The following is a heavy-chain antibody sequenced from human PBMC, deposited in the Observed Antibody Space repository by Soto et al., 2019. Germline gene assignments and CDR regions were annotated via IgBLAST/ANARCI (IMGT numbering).Heavy chain of an antibody. CDR2: IASDGKDK. J-gene: IGHJ4*02. V-gene: IGHV3-30*18. D-gene: IGHD6-13*01. Sequence: SKYVSHRGILETGKGLEWVAVIASDGKDKRYADSVKGRFTISRDNSKNTVYLQMNSLRGEDTAVYYCAKDGAIAAADYFFDYWGQGSLVTVSS. CDR3: AKDGAIAAADYFFDY. CDR1: SKYV.